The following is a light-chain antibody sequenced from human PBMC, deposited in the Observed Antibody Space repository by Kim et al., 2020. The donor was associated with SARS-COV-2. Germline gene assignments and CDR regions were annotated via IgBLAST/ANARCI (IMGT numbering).Light chain of an antibody. V-gene: IGKV1-16*02. CDR1: QDITNF. J-gene: IGKJ2*01. Sequence: DIQMTQSPSSLSASVGDTITITCWASQDITNFLAWFQQKPGKAPKSLIYTASTLQNGVPSKFSGSGSGTDFSLTIDSLQPEDFATYYCHQYADYPPTFGQGTKLEI. CDR2: TAS. CDR3: HQYADYPPT.